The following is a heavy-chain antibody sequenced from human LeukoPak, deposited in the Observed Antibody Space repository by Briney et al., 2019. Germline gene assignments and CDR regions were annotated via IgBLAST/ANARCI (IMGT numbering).Heavy chain of an antibody. D-gene: IGHD3-22*01. CDR2: IYYSGST. Sequence: KPSETLSLTCTVSGGSISSYYWSWIRQPPGKGLEWIGYIYYSGSTNYNPSLKSRVTISVDTSKNQFSLKLSSVTAADTAVYYRASSYYDSSGPAYWGQGTLVTVSS. J-gene: IGHJ4*02. CDR1: GGSISSYY. CDR3: ASSYYDSSGPAY. V-gene: IGHV4-59*01.